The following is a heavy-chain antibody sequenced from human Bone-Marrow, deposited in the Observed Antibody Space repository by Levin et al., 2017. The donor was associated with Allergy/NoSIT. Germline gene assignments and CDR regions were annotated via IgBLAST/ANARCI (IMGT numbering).Heavy chain of an antibody. Sequence: ASVKVSCKASGYSFTSYWIGWVRQMPGKGLEWMGIFYPSNSDTRYSPSFQGQVTISADKSISTAYLQWSSLEASDTAIYYCAREKWLRLPPYAFDVWGQGTLVTVSS. CDR2: FYPSNSDT. CDR1: GYSFTSYW. CDR3: AREKWLRLPPYAFDV. D-gene: IGHD5-12*01. J-gene: IGHJ3*01. V-gene: IGHV5-51*01.